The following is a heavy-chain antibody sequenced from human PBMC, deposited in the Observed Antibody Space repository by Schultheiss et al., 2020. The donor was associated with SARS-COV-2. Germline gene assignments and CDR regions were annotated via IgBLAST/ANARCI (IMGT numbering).Heavy chain of an antibody. Sequence: LSLTCTVSGGSISSGGYYWSWIRQHPGKGLEWIGYIYYSGSTYYNPSLKSRVTISVDTSKNQFSLKLSSVTAADTAVYNCARELQYQLPYFDYWGQGTLVTVSS. V-gene: IGHV4-31*03. CDR2: IYYSGST. CDR3: ARELQYQLPYFDY. J-gene: IGHJ4*02. D-gene: IGHD2-2*01. CDR1: GGSISSGGYY.